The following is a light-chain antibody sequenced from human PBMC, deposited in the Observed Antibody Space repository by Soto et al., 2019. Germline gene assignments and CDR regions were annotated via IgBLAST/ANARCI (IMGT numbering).Light chain of an antibody. CDR3: QQYDNSPPWT. CDR1: QSVSSTS. Sequence: EIVLTQSPGTLSFSPGERDTLSCRTSQSVSSTSLAWYQQKPGQAPRLLIYGTSNRATGIPDRFSGSGSGTDFTLTISRLVPEDFGVYYCQQYDNSPPWTFGQGTKVEIK. CDR2: GTS. J-gene: IGKJ1*01. V-gene: IGKV3-20*01.